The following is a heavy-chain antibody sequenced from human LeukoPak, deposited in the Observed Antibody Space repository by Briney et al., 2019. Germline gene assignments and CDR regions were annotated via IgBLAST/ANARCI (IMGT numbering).Heavy chain of an antibody. V-gene: IGHV4-34*01. Sequence: MPSETLSLTCAVYGGSFSGYYWSWIRQPPGKGLEWIGEINHSGSTNYNPSLKSRVTISVDTSKNQFSLKLSSVTAADTAVYYCARVPHYYDSSGYFSWGQGTLVTVSS. D-gene: IGHD3-22*01. CDR2: INHSGST. CDR3: ARVPHYYDSSGYFS. CDR1: GGSFSGYY. J-gene: IGHJ4*02.